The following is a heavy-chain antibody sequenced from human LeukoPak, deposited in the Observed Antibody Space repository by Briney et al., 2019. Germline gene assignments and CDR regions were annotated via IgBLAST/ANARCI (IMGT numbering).Heavy chain of an antibody. D-gene: IGHD5-12*01. CDR2: IYYSGST. V-gene: IGHV4-30-4*01. CDR1: GASISSRDYY. Sequence: SVTLSLTCTVSGASISSRDYYWSWVRQPPGKGLEWIGYIYYSGSTYFNPSLKSRVTISVDTSKNQFSLQLSSVTAADTAVYYCGAYGGYDLVRAWFDPWGQGTLVTVSS. CDR3: GAYGGYDLVRAWFDP. J-gene: IGHJ5*02.